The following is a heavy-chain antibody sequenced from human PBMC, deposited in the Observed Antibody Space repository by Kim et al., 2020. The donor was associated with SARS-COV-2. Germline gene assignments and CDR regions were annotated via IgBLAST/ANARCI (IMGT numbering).Heavy chain of an antibody. CDR1: GGSFSGYY. J-gene: IGHJ5*02. Sequence: SETLSLTCAVYGGSFSGYYWSWIRQPPGKGLEWIGEINHSGSTNYNPSLKSRVTISVDTSKNQFSLKLSSVTAADTAVYYCARVRGYGSGSYFDPWGQGTLVTVSS. V-gene: IGHV4-34*01. CDR2: INHSGST. CDR3: ARVRGYGSGSYFDP. D-gene: IGHD3-10*01.